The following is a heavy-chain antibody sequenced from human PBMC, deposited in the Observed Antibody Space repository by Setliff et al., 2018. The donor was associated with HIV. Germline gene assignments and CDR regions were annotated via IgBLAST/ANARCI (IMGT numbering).Heavy chain of an antibody. CDR2: IDTSGPT. CDR3: ARQTYYYDNSGHNWFDA. CDR1: GGSISSYY. D-gene: IGHD3-22*01. J-gene: IGHJ5*02. Sequence: SETLSLTCTVSGGSISSYYWSWIRQPPGKGLEWIGYIDTSGPTNYNPSFKSRVTIAIDTSKNQFSLKLSSGTAADTAVYFCARQTYYYDNSGHNWFDAWGQGTLVTVSS. V-gene: IGHV4-4*09.